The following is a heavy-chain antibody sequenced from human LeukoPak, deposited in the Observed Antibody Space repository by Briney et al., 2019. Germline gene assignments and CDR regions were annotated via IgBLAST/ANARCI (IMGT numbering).Heavy chain of an antibody. CDR3: AKGGTYGGGADY. J-gene: IGHJ4*02. Sequence: PSETLSLTCTVSGGSISSYYWSWIRQPAGKGLEWIGYIYNGGSTTYSPSLNSRVTISLDTSNNQVSLRLSSVTAADTAVYYCAKGGTYGGGADYWGQGTLVTVSS. V-gene: IGHV4-59*01. CDR2: IYNGGST. CDR1: GGSISSYY. D-gene: IGHD1-26*01.